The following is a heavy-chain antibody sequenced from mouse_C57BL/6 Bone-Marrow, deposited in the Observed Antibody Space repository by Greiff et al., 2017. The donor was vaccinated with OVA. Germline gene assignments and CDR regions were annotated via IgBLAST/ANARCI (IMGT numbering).Heavy chain of an antibody. CDR2: IDPSDSYT. V-gene: IGHV1-59*01. Sequence: QVQLQQPGAELVRPGTSVKLSCKASGYTFTSYWMHWVKQRPGQGLEWIGVIDPSDSYTNYNQKFKGKATLTVDTSSSTAYMQLSSLTSEDSAVYYCARCVYYDYDGGDYWGQGTTLTVSS. D-gene: IGHD2-4*01. J-gene: IGHJ2*01. CDR3: ARCVYYDYDGGDY. CDR1: GYTFTSYW.